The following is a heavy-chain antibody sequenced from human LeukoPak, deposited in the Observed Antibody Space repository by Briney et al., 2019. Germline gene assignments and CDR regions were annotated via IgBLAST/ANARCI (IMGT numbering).Heavy chain of an antibody. CDR3: ARHGIRVYAMRYFQH. Sequence: PSETLSLTCTVSGGSISSSSYYWGWIRQPPGKGLEWIGSIYYSGSTYHNPSLKSRVTISVDTSKNQFSLKLSSVTAADTAVYYCARHGIRVYAMRYFQHWGQGTLVTVSS. J-gene: IGHJ1*01. D-gene: IGHD2-8*01. CDR2: IYYSGST. CDR1: GGSISSSSYY. V-gene: IGHV4-39*01.